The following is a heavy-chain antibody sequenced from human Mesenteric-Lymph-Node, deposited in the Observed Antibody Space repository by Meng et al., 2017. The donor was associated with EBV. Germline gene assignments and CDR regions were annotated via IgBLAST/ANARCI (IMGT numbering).Heavy chain of an antibody. CDR1: GASVSSGSYY. V-gene: IGHV4-61*01. D-gene: IGHD4-23*01. Sequence: VQVHESGPGLVKPSETLALTCTVSGASVSSGSYYWYWIRQPPGKGLAWIGYIYYTGSTNYNPSLKSRVTISVDTSKNQFSLKLSSVTAADTAVYYCARGTTVEWFDPWGQGTLVTVSS. CDR3: ARGTTVEWFDP. J-gene: IGHJ5*02. CDR2: IYYTGST.